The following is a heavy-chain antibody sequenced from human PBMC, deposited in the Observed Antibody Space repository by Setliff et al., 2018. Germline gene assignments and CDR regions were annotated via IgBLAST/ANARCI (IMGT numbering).Heavy chain of an antibody. V-gene: IGHV3-49*04. CDR1: GFTFGDYA. CDR3: ARIRLFGGRVICPPGRYVDV. CDR2: IRSKAYGGTT. J-gene: IGHJ6*03. Sequence: GGSLRLSCTASGFTFGDYAISWVRQVPGKGLEWVGFIRSKAYGGTTEYAASVKGRFTISRDYSKNSLYLQMNGLKTEDRAVYYCARIRLFGGRVICPPGRYVDVWGKGTTVTVS. D-gene: IGHD2-15*01.